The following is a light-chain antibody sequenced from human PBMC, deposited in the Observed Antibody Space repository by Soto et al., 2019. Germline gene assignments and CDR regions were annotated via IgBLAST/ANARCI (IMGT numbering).Light chain of an antibody. CDR3: CSYASSTSYV. CDR2: DVS. V-gene: IGLV2-14*03. Sequence: QSVLTQPASVSGSPGQSITISCTGTSSDVGGYNFVTWYQQHPGEAPKLMIHDVSSRASGVPNRFSGSKSGTTASLTISGLQAEDEADYYCCSYASSTSYVFGTRTKVTVL. J-gene: IGLJ1*01. CDR1: SSDVGGYNF.